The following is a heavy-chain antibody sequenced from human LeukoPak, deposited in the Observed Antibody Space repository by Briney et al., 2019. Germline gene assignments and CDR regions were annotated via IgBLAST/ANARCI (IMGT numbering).Heavy chain of an antibody. Sequence: ASVKVSCKASGYTFTGYYMHWVRQAPGQGLEWMGWINPNSGGTNYAQKFQGRVTMTRDTSISTAYMELSRLRSDDTAVYYCARARFSSRNRDGYFDSWGEGTLVTVSS. CDR3: ARARFSSRNRDGYFDS. CDR1: GYTFTGYY. V-gene: IGHV1-2*02. D-gene: IGHD6-13*01. J-gene: IGHJ4*02. CDR2: INPNSGGT.